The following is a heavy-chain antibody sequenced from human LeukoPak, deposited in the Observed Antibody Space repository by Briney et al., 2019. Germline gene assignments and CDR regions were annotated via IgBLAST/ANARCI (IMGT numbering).Heavy chain of an antibody. D-gene: IGHD1-26*01. CDR2: ISGSGGST. CDR3: AKGYRASGSYPYFDY. V-gene: IGHV3-23*01. CDR1: GFTLSSFA. Sequence: GGSLRLSCAASGFTLSSFAMTWVRQAPGKGLEWVSTISGSGGSTYYADSVKGRFTISRDNSKNMVYLQMNSLRAEDTAVYYCAKGYRASGSYPYFDYWGQGTLVTVSS. J-gene: IGHJ4*02.